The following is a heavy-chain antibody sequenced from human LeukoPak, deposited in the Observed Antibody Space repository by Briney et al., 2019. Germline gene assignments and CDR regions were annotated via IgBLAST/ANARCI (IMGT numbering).Heavy chain of an antibody. J-gene: IGHJ4*02. CDR2: INPNSGRT. CDR3: ARASYYYDSSGYLGY. CDR1: GYTFTGYY. Sequence: GASVKVSCKASGYTFTGYYMHWVRQAPGQGLEWMGWINPNSGRTNYAQKFQGRVTMTRDTSISTAYMELSRLRSDDTAVYYCARASYYYDSSGYLGYWGQGTLVTVS. D-gene: IGHD3-22*01. V-gene: IGHV1-2*02.